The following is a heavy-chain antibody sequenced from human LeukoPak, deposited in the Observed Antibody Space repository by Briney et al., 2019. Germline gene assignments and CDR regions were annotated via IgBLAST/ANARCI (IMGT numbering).Heavy chain of an antibody. V-gene: IGHV3-30*18. CDR1: GFTFSSYG. D-gene: IGHD6-13*01. CDR2: ISYDGSDK. Sequence: PGGSLRLSCAAPGFTFSSYGMHWVRQAPGKGLEWVALISYDGSDKDYAKSVKGRFTISRDNSKNSLYLQMNSLRAEDTALYYCAKATSSWHEFDYWGQGTLVTVSS. J-gene: IGHJ4*02. CDR3: AKATSSWHEFDY.